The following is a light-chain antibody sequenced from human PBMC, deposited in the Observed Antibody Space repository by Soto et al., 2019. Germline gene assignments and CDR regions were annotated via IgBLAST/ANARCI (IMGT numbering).Light chain of an antibody. Sequence: DIVLTQSPGTLSLSPGERATLSCRASQSVSSSYLAWYQQKPGQAPRLLIYGASSRATGIPDRFSGSGSGTDFTLTSSRLEPEDCAVYYCQQYGSSYTFGQGTKLEIK. CDR3: QQYGSSYT. CDR2: GAS. V-gene: IGKV3-20*01. J-gene: IGKJ2*01. CDR1: QSVSSSY.